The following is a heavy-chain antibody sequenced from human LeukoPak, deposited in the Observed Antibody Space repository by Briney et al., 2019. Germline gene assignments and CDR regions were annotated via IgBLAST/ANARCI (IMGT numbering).Heavy chain of an antibody. CDR1: GFTFSSYW. V-gene: IGHV3-7*01. CDR2: IKQDGSEK. D-gene: IGHD3-22*01. Sequence: GGSLRLSCAASGFTFSSYWMSWVRQAPGRGREWVTNIKQDGSEKYYVDSVKGRFTISRDNAKNSLYLQMNSLRAEDTAVYYCVREDYYDKRAFDIWGQGTMVTVSS. CDR3: VREDYYDKRAFDI. J-gene: IGHJ3*02.